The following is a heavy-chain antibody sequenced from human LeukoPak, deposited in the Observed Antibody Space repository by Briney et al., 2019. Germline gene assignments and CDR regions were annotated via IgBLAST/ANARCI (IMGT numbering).Heavy chain of an antibody. Sequence: SVKVSCKASGGTFSSYAISWVRQAPGQGLEWMGGIIPIFGTANYAQKFQGRVTITADESTSTAYMELSSLGSEDTAVYYCASEGMVLAYCGGDCYTFDYWGQGTLVTVSS. D-gene: IGHD2-21*01. CDR1: GGTFSSYA. CDR3: ASEGMVLAYCGGDCYTFDY. V-gene: IGHV1-69*01. J-gene: IGHJ4*02. CDR2: IIPIFGTA.